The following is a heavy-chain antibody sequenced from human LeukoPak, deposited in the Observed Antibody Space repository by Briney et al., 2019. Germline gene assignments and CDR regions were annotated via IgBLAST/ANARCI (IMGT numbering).Heavy chain of an antibody. CDR3: ARGRYSSGWFNYYVMDV. CDR2: INHSGST. CDR1: GGSISSGGYS. D-gene: IGHD6-19*01. Sequence: SETLSLTCAVSGGSISSGGYSWSWIRQPPGKGLEWVGEINHSGSTNYNPSLKSRVSISVDTSKNQFSLKLSSVTAADTAVYYCARGRYSSGWFNYYVMDVWGQGTTVTVSS. V-gene: IGHV4-34*01. J-gene: IGHJ6*02.